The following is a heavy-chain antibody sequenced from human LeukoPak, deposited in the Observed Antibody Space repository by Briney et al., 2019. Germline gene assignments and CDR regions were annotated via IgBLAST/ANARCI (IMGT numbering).Heavy chain of an antibody. Sequence: SQTLSLTCTVSGGSISSGSYYWSWIRQPAGKGLEWIGRIYTSGSTNYNPSLKSRVTISVDTSKNPFSLKLSSVTAADTAVYYCARDPSAVAAGWFDPWGQGTLVTGSS. V-gene: IGHV4-61*02. CDR1: GGSISSGSYY. CDR3: ARDPSAVAAGWFDP. J-gene: IGHJ5*02. CDR2: IYTSGST. D-gene: IGHD6-19*01.